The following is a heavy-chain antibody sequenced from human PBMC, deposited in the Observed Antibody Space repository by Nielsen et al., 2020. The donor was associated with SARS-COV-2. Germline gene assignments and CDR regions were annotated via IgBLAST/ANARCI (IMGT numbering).Heavy chain of an antibody. CDR2: ISASSGNT. Sequence: ASVKVSCKASGYTFTNYGITWVRQAPGQGLEILGWISASSGNTNYAPKLLGRVTMTTDTSMSTAYIELRSLTYADTAVYYCARDLWWELPDFWGQGTLVTVSS. CDR3: ARDLWWELPDF. D-gene: IGHD1-26*01. J-gene: IGHJ4*02. V-gene: IGHV1-18*01. CDR1: GYTFTNYG.